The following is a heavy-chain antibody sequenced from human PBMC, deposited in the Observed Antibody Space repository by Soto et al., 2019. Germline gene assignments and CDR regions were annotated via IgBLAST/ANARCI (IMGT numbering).Heavy chain of an antibody. D-gene: IGHD6-13*01. J-gene: IGHJ6*04. CDR2: IIPIFGTA. Sequence: GASVKVSCKASGGTFSSYAISWVRQAPGQGLEWMGGIIPIFGTANYAQKFQGRVTITADESTSTAYMELSSLRSEDTAVYYCASGGDSSSGTGVQFSYYYGMDVWGKGSTVTVSS. CDR1: GGTFSSYA. V-gene: IGHV1-69*13. CDR3: ASGGDSSSGTGVQFSYYYGMDV.